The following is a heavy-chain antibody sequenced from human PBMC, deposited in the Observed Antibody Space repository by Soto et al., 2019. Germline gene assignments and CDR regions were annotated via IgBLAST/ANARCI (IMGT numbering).Heavy chain of an antibody. Sequence: QVQLQESGPGLVKPSQTLSLTCTVSGGSISSGGYYWSWIRQHPGKGLEWIGYIYYTGSTYYNPSLKRRVTISVDTSQNQFALNLSSVTAADTAVYYCATLYMVRGVRTFDYWGQGTLVTVSS. J-gene: IGHJ4*02. D-gene: IGHD3-10*01. CDR1: GGSISSGGYY. V-gene: IGHV4-31*03. CDR3: ATLYMVRGVRTFDY. CDR2: IYYTGST.